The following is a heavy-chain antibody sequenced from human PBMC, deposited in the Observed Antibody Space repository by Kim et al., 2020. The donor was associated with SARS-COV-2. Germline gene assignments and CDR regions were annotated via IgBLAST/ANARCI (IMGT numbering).Heavy chain of an antibody. D-gene: IGHD2-21*01. J-gene: IGHJ3*02. CDR3: ARGYGRVGGGVEI. Sequence: GGSLRLSCAATGFTFTTHAMSWVRQAPGKGLEWVAIIKYDGSDKYYVDSVKGRFTISRDNARNSLSLQMNSLRAEDTAVYSCARGYGRVGGGVEIWGRGMMVTVSS. CDR2: IKYDGSDK. V-gene: IGHV3-7*01. CDR1: GFTFTTHA.